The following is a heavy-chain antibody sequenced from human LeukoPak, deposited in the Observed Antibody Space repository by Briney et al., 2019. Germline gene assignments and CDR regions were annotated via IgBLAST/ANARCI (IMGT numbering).Heavy chain of an antibody. V-gene: IGHV3-7*01. D-gene: IGHD3-16*01. Sequence: GGSLRLSCAASGFTFSESWMSWVRQAPGKGLEWVANMNQDGSKKDYVDSVKGRFTISRDNAREPLYLQMSSLRAEDTAVYYCATYTHWVAGDVWGHGTTVTVSS. CDR1: GFTFSESW. J-gene: IGHJ6*02. CDR3: ATYTHWVAGDV. CDR2: MNQDGSKK.